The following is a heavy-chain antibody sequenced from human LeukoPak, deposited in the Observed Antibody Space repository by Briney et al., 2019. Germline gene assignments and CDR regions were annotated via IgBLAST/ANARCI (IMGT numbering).Heavy chain of an antibody. CDR2: IYSGGST. CDR1: GFTVSSNY. V-gene: IGHV3-53*01. J-gene: IGHJ3*02. CDR3: ERGDQHRPSSHAAFDI. D-gene: IGHD2-2*01. Sequence: GGSLRLSCAASGFTVSSNYMSWVRQAPGKGLEWVSVIYSGGSTYYADSVKGRFTISRDNSKNTLYLQMNSLRAEDTAVYYCERGDQHRPSSHAAFDIWGQGPMVTVSS.